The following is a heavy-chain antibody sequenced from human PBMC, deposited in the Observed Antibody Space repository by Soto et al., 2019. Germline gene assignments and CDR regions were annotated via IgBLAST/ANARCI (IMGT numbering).Heavy chain of an antibody. Sequence: EVQLVESGGGLVQPGGSLRLSCAASGFTFSSHWMTWVRQAPGKGLEWVANINEDGSDTRYVDSVRGRFTISRDNAKNSLFLQMNSLRGEDTAVYYCGRDLYCNEIDSWGQGTLVTVSS. CDR2: INEDGSDT. CDR3: GRDLYCNEIDS. J-gene: IGHJ4*02. V-gene: IGHV3-7*03. D-gene: IGHD1-1*01. CDR1: GFTFSSHW.